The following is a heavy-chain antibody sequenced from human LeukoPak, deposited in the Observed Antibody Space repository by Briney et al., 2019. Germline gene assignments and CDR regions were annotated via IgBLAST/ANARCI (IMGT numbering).Heavy chain of an antibody. D-gene: IGHD6-19*01. CDR3: ARVRTGLVKNYYYGMDV. CDR1: GYTFTDYY. Sequence: GASVKVSCKASGYTFTDYYMHWVRQAPGQGLEWMGWINPNSGATNYAQKFQGRVTMTKDTSISTAYMELSRLRSDDTAVYYCARVRTGLVKNYYYGMDVWGQGTTVTVSS. CDR2: INPNSGAT. J-gene: IGHJ6*02. V-gene: IGHV1-2*02.